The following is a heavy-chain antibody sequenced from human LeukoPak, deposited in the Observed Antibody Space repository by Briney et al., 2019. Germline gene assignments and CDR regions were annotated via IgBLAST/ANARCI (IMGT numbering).Heavy chain of an antibody. D-gene: IGHD4-17*01. J-gene: IGHJ4*02. CDR1: GGSFSGYY. CDR2: INHSGST. Sequence: SETLSLTCAVYGGSFSGYYWSWNRQPPGKGLEWIGEINHSGSTNYNPSLKSRVTISVDTSKNQFSLKLSSVTAADTAVYYRARGLWIYGDYPTGVDYWGQGTLVTVSS. CDR3: ARGLWIYGDYPTGVDY. V-gene: IGHV4-34*01.